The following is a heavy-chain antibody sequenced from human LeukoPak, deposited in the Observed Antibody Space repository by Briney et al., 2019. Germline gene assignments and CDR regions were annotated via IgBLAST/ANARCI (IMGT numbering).Heavy chain of an antibody. CDR1: GFTVSSNY. J-gene: IGHJ4*02. CDR3: ARDLGGFGSSGFDY. V-gene: IGHV3-20*04. Sequence: GGSLRLSCAASGFTVSSNYMSWVRQAPGKGLEWVSGISWNSASIGYGDSVKGRFTISRDNAKNSLYLQMNSLRAEDTAVYYCARDLGGFGSSGFDYWCQGTLVTVSS. CDR2: ISWNSASI. D-gene: IGHD6-6*01.